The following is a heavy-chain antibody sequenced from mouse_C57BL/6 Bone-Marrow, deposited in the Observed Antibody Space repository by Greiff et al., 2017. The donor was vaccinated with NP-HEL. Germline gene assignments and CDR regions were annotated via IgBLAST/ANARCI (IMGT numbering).Heavy chain of an antibody. CDR1: GFSFTDYN. J-gene: IGHJ2*01. CDR3: AREGDGYYRGY. Sequence: EVQLLESGPELVKPGASLKISCAASGFSFTDYNMNWVKQSNGKSLEWIVVINPNYGTTSYNQKFKGQATLTVDQSSSTVYMQLNSLTSEDSAVYYCAREGDGYYRGYWGKGTTLTVSS. CDR2: INPNYGTT. V-gene: IGHV1-39*01. D-gene: IGHD2-3*01.